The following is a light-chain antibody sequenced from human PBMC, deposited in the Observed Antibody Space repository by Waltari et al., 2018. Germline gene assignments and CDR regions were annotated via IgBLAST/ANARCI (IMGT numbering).Light chain of an antibody. J-gene: IGKJ1*01. CDR2: GAS. CDR3: QQYGSSPWT. Sequence: EIVLTQSPVTLSLSPGERANLSCRASQSVSSSYLAWYQQKPGQAPRLLIYGASSRATGIPDRFSGSGSGTDFTLTISRLEPEDFAVYYCQQYGSSPWTFGQGTKVEIK. V-gene: IGKV3-20*01. CDR1: QSVSSSY.